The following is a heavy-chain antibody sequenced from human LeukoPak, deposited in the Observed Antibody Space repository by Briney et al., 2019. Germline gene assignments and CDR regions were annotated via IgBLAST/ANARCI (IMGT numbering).Heavy chain of an antibody. CDR3: ARDRYIFAGPDAYYYMDV. V-gene: IGHV4-61*01. D-gene: IGHD5-18*01. CDR1: GGSISSGSYY. J-gene: IGHJ6*03. Sequence: PSETLSLTCTVSGGSISSGSYYWSWIRQPPGQGLEWIGYIFHSGTTNYNPSLKSRVTISVDTSKNQFSLKLSSVTAADTAVYYCARDRYIFAGPDAYYYMDVWGKGTTVTISS. CDR2: IFHSGTT.